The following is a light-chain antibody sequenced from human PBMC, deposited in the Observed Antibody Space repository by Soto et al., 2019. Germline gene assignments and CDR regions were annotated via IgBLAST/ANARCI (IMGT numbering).Light chain of an antibody. J-gene: IGKJ1*01. CDR1: RGIIND. CDR2: YAV. CDR3: QQYDDLPWT. V-gene: IGKV1-33*01. Sequence: DIQMTQCPSSLSASVGYRVTITWHASRGIINDFNLYQQKQGRVPHVLMYYAVNFETGGPSRVSGSGSVTDFTLTISSLQPEDIGTYYCQQYDDLPWTFGQGTKVDIK.